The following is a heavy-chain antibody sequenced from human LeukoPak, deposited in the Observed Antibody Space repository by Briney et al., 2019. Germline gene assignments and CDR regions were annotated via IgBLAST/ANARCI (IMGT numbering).Heavy chain of an antibody. CDR3: ARVKVGAVDY. CDR2: IYSGGST. CDR1: GFTVSSNY. D-gene: IGHD1-26*01. Sequence: WGSLRLSCAASGFTVSSNYISWVRQVPGKGLEWVSVIYSGGSTYYADSVKGRFTISRDNSKNTLYLQMNSLRAEDTAVYYCARVKVGAVDYWGQGTLVTVSS. V-gene: IGHV3-53*01. J-gene: IGHJ4*02.